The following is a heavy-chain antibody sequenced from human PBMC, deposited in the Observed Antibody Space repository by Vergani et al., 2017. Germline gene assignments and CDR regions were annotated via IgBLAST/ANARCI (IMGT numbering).Heavy chain of an antibody. CDR1: GGSFSGYY. Sequence: QVQLQQWGAGLLKPSETLSLTCAVYGGSFSGYYWSWIRQPPGKGLEWIGEINHSGSTNYNPSLKSRVTISVDTSKNQFSLKLSSVTAADTAVYYCARGSGYSYGCGYWGQGTLVTVSS. V-gene: IGHV4-34*01. CDR3: ARGSGYSYGCGY. D-gene: IGHD5-18*01. J-gene: IGHJ4*02. CDR2: INHSGST.